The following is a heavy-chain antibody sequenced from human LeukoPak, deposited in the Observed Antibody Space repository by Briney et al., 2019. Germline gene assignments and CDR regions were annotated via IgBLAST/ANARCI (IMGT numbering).Heavy chain of an antibody. J-gene: IGHJ4*02. V-gene: IGHV3-23*01. CDR3: AKVFRPDGDFHSFDF. CDR2: ISGSGGST. D-gene: IGHD4-17*01. CDR1: AFIFSGHW. Sequence: PGGSLRLSCEGSAFIFSGHWMNWVRQTPGKGLEWVSAISGSGGSTYYAGSVKGRFTISRDNSKSTLYLQMNSLRAEDTAIYYCAKVFRPDGDFHSFDFWGQGTLVTVSS.